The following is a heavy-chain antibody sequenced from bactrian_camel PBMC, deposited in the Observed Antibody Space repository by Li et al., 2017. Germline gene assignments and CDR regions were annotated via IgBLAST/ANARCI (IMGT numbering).Heavy chain of an antibody. V-gene: IGHV3S53*01. D-gene: IGHD5*01. CDR3: AAQWGFGCDY. J-gene: IGHJ4*01. CDR1: GSRYSQSS. Sequence: HVQLVESGGDSVQVGGSLRLSCVTSGSRYSQSSYCMGWFRQAPGKEPEGVASIDGEGYTTYADSVKGRFADSRNNAKNTLFLQMNSLQLQDTAMYYCAAQWGFGCDYWGRGTQVTVS. CDR2: IDGEGYT.